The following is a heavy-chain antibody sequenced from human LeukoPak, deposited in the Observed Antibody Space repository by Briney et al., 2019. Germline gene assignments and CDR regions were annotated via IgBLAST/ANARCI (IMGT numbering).Heavy chain of an antibody. CDR3: ARESGAFSPFGF. J-gene: IGHJ4*02. CDR2: VHLSGAS. Sequence: PSGTLSLTCAVSGGSIRTTNWWSWVRQPPGKGLEWIGEVHLSGASNYNPSLKSRVSMSIDKSRNQLSLELTSVTAADTAIYYCARESGAFSPFGFWGQGTLVTVAS. V-gene: IGHV4-4*02. CDR1: GGSIRTTNW. D-gene: IGHD1-26*01.